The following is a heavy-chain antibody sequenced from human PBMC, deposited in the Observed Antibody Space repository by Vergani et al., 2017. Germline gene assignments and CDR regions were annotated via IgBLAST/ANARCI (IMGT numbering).Heavy chain of an antibody. Sequence: QVQLVQSGAEVKKPGSSVKVSCKASGGTFSSYAISWVRQAPGQGLEWMGGIIPIFGIANYAQKFQGRVTITADKSTSTAYMELSSLRSEDTAVYYCARRGRLAVAGTGWYFDLWGRGTLVTVSS. J-gene: IGHJ2*01. CDR3: ARRGRLAVAGTGWYFDL. CDR1: GGTFSSYA. D-gene: IGHD6-19*01. V-gene: IGHV1-69*17. CDR2: IIPIFGIA.